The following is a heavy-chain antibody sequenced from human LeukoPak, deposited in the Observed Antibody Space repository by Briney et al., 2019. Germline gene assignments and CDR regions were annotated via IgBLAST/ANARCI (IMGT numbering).Heavy chain of an antibody. Sequence: PSETLSLTCTVSGGSISSSSYYWGWIRQPPGKGLEWTGSIYYSGSTYYNPSLKRRVTISVDTSKNQFSLKLSPVTAADTAVYYCATRLLFGSGWYSPANYFDYWGQGTLVTVSS. V-gene: IGHV4-39*01. CDR2: IYYSGST. D-gene: IGHD6-19*01. J-gene: IGHJ4*02. CDR1: GGSISSSSYY. CDR3: ATRLLFGSGWYSPANYFDY.